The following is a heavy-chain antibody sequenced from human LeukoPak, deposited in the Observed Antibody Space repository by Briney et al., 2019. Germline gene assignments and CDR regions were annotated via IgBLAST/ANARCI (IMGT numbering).Heavy chain of an antibody. D-gene: IGHD5-18*01. CDR2: IYYSGST. CDR1: GGSISSYY. Sequence: SETLSLTCTVSGGSISSYYWSWIRQPPGKGLEWIGYIYYSGSTNYEPSLKSRVTISVDTSKNQFSLKLSSVTAADTAVYYCARVIEEHTAIDYYYYYMDVWGKGTTVTISS. CDR3: ARVIEEHTAIDYYYYYMDV. J-gene: IGHJ6*03. V-gene: IGHV4-59*01.